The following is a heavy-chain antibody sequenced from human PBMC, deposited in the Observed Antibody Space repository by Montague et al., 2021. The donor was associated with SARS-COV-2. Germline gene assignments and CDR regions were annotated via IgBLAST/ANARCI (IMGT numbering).Heavy chain of an antibody. CDR1: GGSFRGYY. CDR2: INQSGST. J-gene: IGHJ4*02. CDR3: ARVAGGYYHDSSAYFDY. Sequence: SETLSLTCAVYGGSFRGYYWSWIRQPPGKGLEWIGEINQSGSTXXXPSXXXRVTLSVDTSKKQFSLKLSSLTAADTAVYYCARVAGGYYHDSSAYFDYWGQGSLVTVSS. V-gene: IGHV4-34*01. D-gene: IGHD3-22*01.